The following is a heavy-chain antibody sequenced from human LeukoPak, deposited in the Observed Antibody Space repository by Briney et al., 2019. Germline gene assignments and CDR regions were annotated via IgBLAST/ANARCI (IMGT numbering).Heavy chain of an antibody. CDR2: MYTSGST. CDR3: ARLGYYDSSGYYSYYHYYMDV. CDR1: GGSISSYY. J-gene: IGHJ6*03. D-gene: IGHD3-22*01. Sequence: SETLCLTCTVSGGSISSYYWSWIRQPPGKGLEWIGYMYTSGSTNYNPSLKSRVTISVDTSKNQFSLKLSSVTAADTAVYYCARLGYYDSSGYYSYYHYYMDVWGKGTTVTVSS. V-gene: IGHV4-4*09.